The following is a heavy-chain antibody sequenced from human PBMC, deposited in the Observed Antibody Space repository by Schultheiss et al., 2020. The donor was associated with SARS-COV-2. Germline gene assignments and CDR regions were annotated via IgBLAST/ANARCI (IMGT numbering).Heavy chain of an antibody. CDR2: ISSSGSTI. CDR3: ARDFRYGMGV. J-gene: IGHJ6*02. V-gene: IGHV3-48*01. Sequence: VRQAPGKGLEWVSYISSSGSTIYYADSVKGRFTISRDNSKNTLYLQMNSLRVEDTALYYCARDFRYGMGVWGQGTTVTVSS.